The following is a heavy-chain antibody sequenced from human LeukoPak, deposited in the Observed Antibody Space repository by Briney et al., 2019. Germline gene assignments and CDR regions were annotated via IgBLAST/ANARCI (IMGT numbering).Heavy chain of an antibody. J-gene: IGHJ3*02. CDR2: ISSSGSTI. CDR3: ARPVISCSSHSCFAFAFDI. CDR1: GFTFSSYE. D-gene: IGHD2-2*01. Sequence: PGGSLRLSCAASGFTFSSYEMNWVRQAPGRGLEWVSYISSSGSTIYYADSVKGRFSISRDNAKNTLYLQMNSLRAEDTAVYYCARPVISCSSHSCFAFAFDIWVQGTMVTVSS. V-gene: IGHV3-48*03.